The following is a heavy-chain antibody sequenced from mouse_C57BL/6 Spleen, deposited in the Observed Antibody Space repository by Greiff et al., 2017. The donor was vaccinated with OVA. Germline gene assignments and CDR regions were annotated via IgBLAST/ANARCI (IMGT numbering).Heavy chain of an antibody. V-gene: IGHV5-4*01. CDR2: ISDGGSYT. CDR1: GFTFSSYA. Sequence: EVQGVESGGGLVKPGGSLKLSCAASGFTFSSYAMSWVRQTPEKRLEWVATISDGGSYTYYPDNVKGRFTISRDNAKNNRYLQMSHLKSEDTAMYYCARDKLRAGDYYAMDYWGQGTSVTVSS. J-gene: IGHJ4*01. CDR3: ARDKLRAGDYYAMDY. D-gene: IGHD3-2*02.